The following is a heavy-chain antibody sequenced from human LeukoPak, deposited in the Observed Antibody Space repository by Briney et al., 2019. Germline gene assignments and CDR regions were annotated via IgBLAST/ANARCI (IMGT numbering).Heavy chain of an antibody. CDR2: ISYDASNK. J-gene: IGHJ4*02. CDR3: ARGGHTAMEHDN. D-gene: IGHD5-18*01. V-gene: IGHV3-30-3*01. CDR1: GFTFSAFA. Sequence: PGGSLRLSCAASGFTFSAFAMHWARQAPGKGLEWVAAISYDASNKYYAVSVRGRFTISRDNSRNTLFLQMNSLRADDTAVYYCARGGHTAMEHDNWGQGTLVTVSS.